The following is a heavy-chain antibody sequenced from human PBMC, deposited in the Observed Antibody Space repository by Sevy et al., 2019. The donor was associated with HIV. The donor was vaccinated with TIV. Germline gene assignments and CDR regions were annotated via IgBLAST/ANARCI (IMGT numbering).Heavy chain of an antibody. CDR2: ISQTYDGSKK. CDR3: ARDNSGYFFFDY. CDR1: GFTFGSYT. Sequence: GGSLRLSCAASGFTFGSYTLHWVRQAPGKGLEWVALISQTYDGSKKYYIDSVQGRFTISRDNSKNTLYLQMDSLRPEEPAVYYCARDNSGYFFFDYWGQGTLVTVSS. J-gene: IGHJ4*02. V-gene: IGHV3-30-3*01. D-gene: IGHD3-22*01.